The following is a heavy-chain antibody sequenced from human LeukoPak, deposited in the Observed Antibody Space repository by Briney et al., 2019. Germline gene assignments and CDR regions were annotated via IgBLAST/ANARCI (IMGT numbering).Heavy chain of an antibody. CDR2: IYPRDFDT. CDR3: ARRSLADRHWFDP. CDR1: GYSFTSYW. D-gene: IGHD3-16*01. Sequence: GESLKISCKASGYSFTSYWIGWVRQMPGKGLECMGIIYPRDFDTRYSPSFQGQVTISADKSISTAYLQWSSLKASDTAMYYCARRSLADRHWFDPWGQGTLVTVSS. J-gene: IGHJ5*02. V-gene: IGHV5-51*01.